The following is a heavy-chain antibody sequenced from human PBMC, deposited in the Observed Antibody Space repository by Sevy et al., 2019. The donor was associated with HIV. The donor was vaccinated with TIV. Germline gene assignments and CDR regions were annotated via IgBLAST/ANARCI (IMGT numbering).Heavy chain of an antibody. CDR2: INESGST. J-gene: IGHJ4*02. D-gene: IGHD3-3*01. V-gene: IGHV4-34*01. CDR3: ARAPRGYDAY. Sequence: SETLSLTCAVSGESFSGYYWSWIRQPPGKGLEWMGEINESGSTSYNPSLKSRVTISVDTSKQQFSLKLSSVTAAETAIYYCARAPRGYDAYWGQGTLVTVSS. CDR1: GESFSGYY.